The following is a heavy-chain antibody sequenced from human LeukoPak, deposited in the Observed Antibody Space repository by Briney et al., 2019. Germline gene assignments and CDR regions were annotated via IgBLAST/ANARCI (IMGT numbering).Heavy chain of an antibody. CDR2: IIPILGIA. CDR1: GGTFSSYA. J-gene: IGHJ3*02. D-gene: IGHD6-19*01. V-gene: IGHV1-69*04. CDR3: ARGHPIAVAGNHAFDI. Sequence: GASVKVSCKASGGTFSSYAISWVRQAPGQGLEWMGRIIPILGIANYAQKFQGRVTITADKSTSTAYMELSSLRSEDTAVYYCARGHPIAVAGNHAFDIWGQGTMVTVSS.